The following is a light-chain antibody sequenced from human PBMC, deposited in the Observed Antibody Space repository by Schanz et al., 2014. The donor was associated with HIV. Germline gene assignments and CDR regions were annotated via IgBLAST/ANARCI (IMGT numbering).Light chain of an antibody. Sequence: QSALTQPPSASGSPGQSVTISCTGTSSDVGGYNHVSWYQQHPGKAPKLMIYEVIKRPSGVPDRFSGSESGTSASLAISGLQSEDEGDYYCATWDDSLNGWVFGGGTKLTVL. J-gene: IGLJ3*02. V-gene: IGLV2-8*01. CDR3: ATWDDSLNGWV. CDR1: SSDVGGYNH. CDR2: EVI.